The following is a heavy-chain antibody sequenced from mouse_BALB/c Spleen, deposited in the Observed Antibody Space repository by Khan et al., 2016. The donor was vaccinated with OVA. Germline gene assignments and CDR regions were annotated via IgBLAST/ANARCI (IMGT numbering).Heavy chain of an antibody. J-gene: IGHJ1*01. D-gene: IGHD2-1*01. V-gene: IGHV5-6-4*01. CDR2: INSGGTYT. CDR1: RFTFSSYT. Sequence: EVELVESGGGLVKPGGSLKLSCAASRFTFSSYTMSWVRQTPEKRLEWVATINSGGTYTYYPDSVKGRFTISRDNAKNTLYLQMSSLKSEDTAMYYCTRDGNYAHWYFDVWGAGTTVTVSS. CDR3: TRDGNYAHWYFDV.